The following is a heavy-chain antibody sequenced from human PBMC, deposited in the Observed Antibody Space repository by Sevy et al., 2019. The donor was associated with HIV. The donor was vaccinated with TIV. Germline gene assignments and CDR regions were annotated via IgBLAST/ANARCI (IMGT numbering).Heavy chain of an antibody. CDR3: AREGATAWFFFYGMDV. CDR2: INGDNGNT. V-gene: IGHV1-3*01. Sequence: ASVKVSCKASGYTFTNYAIHWVRQAPGQRLEWMGWINGDNGNTQFSKKFQGRVTITRDTSASTAYMQLSSLRSEDTGVYYCAREGATAWFFFYGMDVWGQGTTVTVS. D-gene: IGHD5-18*01. CDR1: GYTFTNYA. J-gene: IGHJ6*02.